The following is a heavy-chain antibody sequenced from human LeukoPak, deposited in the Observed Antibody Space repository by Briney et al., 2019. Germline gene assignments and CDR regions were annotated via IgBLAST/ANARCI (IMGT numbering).Heavy chain of an antibody. D-gene: IGHD6-6*01. V-gene: IGHV7-4-1*02. CDR2: INTNTGNP. CDR1: GYTFTDYY. Sequence: GASVKVSCKASGYTFTDYYINWVRQAPGQGLEWMGWINTNTGNPTYAQGFTGRFVFSLDTSVSTAYLQISSLKAEDTAVYYCARVVARSSADAFDIWGQGTMVTVSS. CDR3: ARVVARSSADAFDI. J-gene: IGHJ3*02.